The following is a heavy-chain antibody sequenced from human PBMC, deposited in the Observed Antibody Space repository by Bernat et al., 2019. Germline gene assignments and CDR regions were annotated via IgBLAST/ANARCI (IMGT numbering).Heavy chain of an antibody. J-gene: IGHJ6*02. CDR1: GFTFSSYS. D-gene: IGHD4-17*01. Sequence: EVQLVESGGGLVQPGGSLRLSCAASGFTFSSYSMNWVRQAPGKGLEWVSYISSSSSTIYYADSVKGRFTISRDNAKNSLYLQMNSLRDEDTAVYYCASLGYGDLRDSYYYYGMDVWGQGTTVTVSS. CDR3: ASLGYGDLRDSYYYYGMDV. V-gene: IGHV3-48*02. CDR2: ISSSSSTI.